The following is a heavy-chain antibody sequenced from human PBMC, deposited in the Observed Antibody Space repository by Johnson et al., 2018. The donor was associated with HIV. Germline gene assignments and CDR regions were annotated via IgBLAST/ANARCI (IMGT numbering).Heavy chain of an antibody. CDR1: GFTVSSYG. V-gene: IGHV3-30*03. J-gene: IGHJ3*02. CDR2: ISYDGNNK. D-gene: IGHD3-16*01. CDR3: VGVKFYDPDAFDI. Sequence: QVQLVESGGGVVQPGRSLRLSCAASGFTVSSYGMHWVRQAPGKGLEWVAVISYDGNNKYYADSVKGRFTISRDNSKNTLYLQMNSLRADDTAVYYCVGVKFYDPDAFDIWGHGTMVTVSS.